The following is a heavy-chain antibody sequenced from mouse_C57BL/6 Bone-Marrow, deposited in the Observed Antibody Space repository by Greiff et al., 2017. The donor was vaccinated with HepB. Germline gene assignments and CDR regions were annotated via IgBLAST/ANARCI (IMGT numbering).Heavy chain of an antibody. CDR2: VYPYNGGT. CDR1: GFTFTDYY. D-gene: IGHD2-1*01. V-gene: IGHV1-36*01. Sequence: EVQLPQSGPVLVKPGPSVKISCKASGFTFTDYYMHWVKQNHGKSLEWIGLVYPYNGGTSYNQKFKGKATLTVDTSSSTAYMELTSLTSEDSAVYYCEMIYYGNELYVDYWGQGTSVTGSS. CDR3: EMIYYGNELYVDY. J-gene: IGHJ4*01.